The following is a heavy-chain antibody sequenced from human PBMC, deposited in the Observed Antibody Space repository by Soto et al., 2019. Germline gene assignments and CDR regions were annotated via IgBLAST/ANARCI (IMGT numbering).Heavy chain of an antibody. J-gene: IGHJ6*02. CDR3: ARGNLYYYYGMDV. CDR1: GYTFTGYY. D-gene: IGHD3-10*01. CDR2: INPNSGGT. V-gene: IGHV1-2*04. Sequence: ASLKVSCKSSGYTFTGYYMHCVRHTPGQGLEWMGWINPNSGGTNYAQKFQGWVTMTRDTSISTAYMELSRLRSDDTAVYYCARGNLYYYYGMDVWGQGTTVTVSS.